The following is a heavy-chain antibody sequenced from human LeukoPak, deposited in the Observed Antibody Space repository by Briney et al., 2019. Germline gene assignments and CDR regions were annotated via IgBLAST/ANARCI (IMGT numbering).Heavy chain of an antibody. V-gene: IGHV4-59*08. CDR1: GGPISSYY. CDR3: ARQISSGSHFDY. CDR2: IYYSGST. J-gene: IGHJ4*02. D-gene: IGHD3-10*01. Sequence: SETLSLTCTVSGGPISSYYWSWIRQPPGKGLEWIGYIYYSGSTNYNPSLKSRVTISVDTSKNQFPLKLSSVTAADTAVYYCARQISSGSHFDYWGQGTLVTVSS.